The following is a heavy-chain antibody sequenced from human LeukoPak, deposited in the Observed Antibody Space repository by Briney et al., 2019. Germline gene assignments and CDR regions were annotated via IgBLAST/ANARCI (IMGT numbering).Heavy chain of an antibody. CDR2: IYTSGST. CDR3: ARDMPPYYDSSGYSFDY. Sequence: SETLSLTCTVSGASISSYYWSWIRQPAGKGLEWIGRIYTSGSTNYNPSLKSRVTMSVDTSKNQFSLKLSSVTAADTAVYYCARDMPPYYDSSGYSFDYWGQGTLVTVSS. D-gene: IGHD3-22*01. V-gene: IGHV4-4*07. CDR1: GASISSYY. J-gene: IGHJ4*02.